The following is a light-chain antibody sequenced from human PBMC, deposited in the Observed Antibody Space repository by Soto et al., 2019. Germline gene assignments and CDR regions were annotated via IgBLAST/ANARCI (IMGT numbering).Light chain of an antibody. V-gene: IGLV2-14*01. CDR2: EVN. CDR3: SSYTSTSTRHV. J-gene: IGLJ1*01. Sequence: QSVLTQPASVSGSPGQSITISCTGTASDVGGYNYVSWYQQHPGKAPKVIIYEVNNRPSGISHRFSGSKSGNTASLTISGLQAEDEGDYYCSSYTSTSTRHVFGTGTKVTVL. CDR1: ASDVGGYNY.